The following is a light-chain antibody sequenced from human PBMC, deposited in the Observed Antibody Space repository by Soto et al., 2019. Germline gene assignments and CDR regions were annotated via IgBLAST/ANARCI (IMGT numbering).Light chain of an antibody. CDR1: SSNIGNNY. V-gene: IGLV1-47*02. J-gene: IGLJ2*01. CDR2: SND. Sequence: QSVLTQPPSVSAAPGQKVTISCSGSSSNIGNNYVSWYQHLPGTAPKLLIYSNDQRPSGVPDRFSGSKSGTSASLAISGLQSEDEADYYCAAWDDRLSAVVFGGGTKLTVL. CDR3: AAWDDRLSAVV.